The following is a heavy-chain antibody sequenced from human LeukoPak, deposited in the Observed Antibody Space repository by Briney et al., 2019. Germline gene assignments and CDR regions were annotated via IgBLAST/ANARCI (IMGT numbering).Heavy chain of an antibody. CDR1: GYTFTNYD. Sequence: ASVKVSCKTSGYTFTNYDINWVRQATGQGLEWLGWMSPNNGNTGYAQKFQGRVTITADESTSTAYMELSSLRSEDTAVYYCARGNYDSSGYAAYYYYGMDVWGQGTTVTVSS. CDR2: MSPNNGNT. CDR3: ARGNYDSSGYAAYYYYGMDV. J-gene: IGHJ6*02. D-gene: IGHD3-22*01. V-gene: IGHV1-8*01.